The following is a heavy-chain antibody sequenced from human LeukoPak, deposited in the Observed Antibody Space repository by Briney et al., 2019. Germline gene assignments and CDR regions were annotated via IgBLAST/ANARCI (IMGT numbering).Heavy chain of an antibody. V-gene: IGHV5-51*01. Sequence: GESLKISCKGSGYTFINYWIGWVRQMPGKGLEWMGIIYPGDSTTTYSPSFQGQITISVDKSISTAYLQWSSLKASDTAMYYCATHSGSYYDGFDYWGQGTLVTVSS. J-gene: IGHJ4*02. CDR3: ATHSGSYYDGFDY. CDR1: GYTFINYW. D-gene: IGHD1-26*01. CDR2: IYPGDSTT.